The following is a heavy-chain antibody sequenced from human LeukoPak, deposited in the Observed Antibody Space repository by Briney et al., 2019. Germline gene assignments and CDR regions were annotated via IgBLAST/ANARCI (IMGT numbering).Heavy chain of an antibody. CDR2: MYYSGST. CDR3: ARHSVDTAGDY. V-gene: IGHV4-59*08. CDR1: GGSISSYY. J-gene: IGHJ4*02. Sequence: SETLSLTCTVSGGSISSYYWSWIRQPPGKGLEWIGYMYYSGSTNYNPSLKSRVTMSVDTSKNQFSLKLSPVTAADTAVYYCARHSVDTAGDYWGQGTLVTVSS. D-gene: IGHD5-18*01.